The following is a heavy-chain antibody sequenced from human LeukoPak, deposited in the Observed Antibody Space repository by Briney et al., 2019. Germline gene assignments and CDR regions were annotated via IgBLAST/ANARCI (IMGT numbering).Heavy chain of an antibody. CDR2: IYSSGNT. D-gene: IGHD4-17*01. V-gene: IGHV4-39*02. CDR3: ARLHDYGDYRGAFDI. J-gene: IGHJ3*02. Sequence: SETLSLTCTVSGGSISSSNYYWGWIRQPPGKGLEWIGSIYSSGNTYYNPSLKSRVTISVDTSKNHFSLRLRSVTAADTAVYYCARLHDYGDYRGAFDIWGQGTMVTVSS. CDR1: GGSISSSNYY.